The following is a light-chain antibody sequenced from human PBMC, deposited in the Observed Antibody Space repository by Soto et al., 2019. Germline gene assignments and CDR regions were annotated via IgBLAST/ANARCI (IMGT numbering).Light chain of an antibody. CDR2: DVS. CDR1: SSDVDGYNY. V-gene: IGLV2-14*01. Sequence: QSALTQSASVSGSPGQSITIYCTGTSSDVDGYNYVSWYQQHPGKTPKLIIYDVSNRPSGVSTRFSGSKSGNTASLTISGLQAEDEADYPCSSYTGTNSWVFGGGTQLTVL. J-gene: IGLJ3*02. CDR3: SSYTGTNSWV.